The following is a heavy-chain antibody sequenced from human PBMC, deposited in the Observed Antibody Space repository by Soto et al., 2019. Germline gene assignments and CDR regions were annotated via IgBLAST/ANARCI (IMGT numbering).Heavy chain of an antibody. CDR1: GDSVSSNSAA. V-gene: IGHV6-1*01. Sequence: SQTLSLTCAISGDSVSSNSAAWNWIRQSPSRGLEWLGRTYYRSKWYNDYAVSVKSRRTINPDTSKNQFSLQLNSVTPEDTAVYYCARDPLMSGGTYYYYGMDVWGQGTTVTVYS. CDR2: TYYRSKWYN. CDR3: ARDPLMSGGTYYYYGMDV. J-gene: IGHJ6*02.